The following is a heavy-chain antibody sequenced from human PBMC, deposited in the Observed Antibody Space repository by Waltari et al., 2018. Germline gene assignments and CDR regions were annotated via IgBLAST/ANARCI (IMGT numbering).Heavy chain of an antibody. Sequence: EVQLVESGGGLVQPGGSLRLSCAASGFTFSSYSMNWVRRAPGKGLEWVSYMSSSSSTIDYADSVKGRFTISRDNAKNSLYLQMNSLRAEDTAVYYCAREPYDSSGYDDYWGQGTLVTVSS. CDR1: GFTFSSYS. V-gene: IGHV3-48*01. D-gene: IGHD3-22*01. CDR2: MSSSSSTI. J-gene: IGHJ4*02. CDR3: AREPYDSSGYDDY.